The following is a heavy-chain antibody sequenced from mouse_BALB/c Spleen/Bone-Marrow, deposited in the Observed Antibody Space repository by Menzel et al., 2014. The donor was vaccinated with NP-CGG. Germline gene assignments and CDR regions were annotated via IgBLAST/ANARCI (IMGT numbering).Heavy chain of an antibody. J-gene: IGHJ4*01. CDR3: ARDWDYYDMDY. CDR2: IYPSSDNT. D-gene: IGHD4-1*01. V-gene: IGHV1-77*01. Sequence: VKLMESGAELARPGASVKPSCKASGYTFTDYYINWVKQRTGQGLEWIGEIYPSSDNTYYNEKFKGKATLTADKSSSTAYLQLSSLTSEDSAVYFCARDWDYYDMDYWGQGTSVTVSS. CDR1: GYTFTDYY.